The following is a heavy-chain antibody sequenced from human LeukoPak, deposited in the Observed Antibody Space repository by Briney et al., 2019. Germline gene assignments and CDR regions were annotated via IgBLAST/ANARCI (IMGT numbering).Heavy chain of an antibody. V-gene: IGHV4-34*01. J-gene: IGHJ1*01. CDR1: GGSFSVNY. CDR3: ARGRWDVRFQN. D-gene: IGHD4-23*01. CDR2: INHSGGT. Sequence: SETLSLTCAVYGGSFSVNYRSWIRQPPGEGLEWIGEINHSGGTNYNPSLKSRVTISQDTSKNQFFLKLYFVTAADTAVYYCARGRWDVRFQNWGQGTLVTVSS.